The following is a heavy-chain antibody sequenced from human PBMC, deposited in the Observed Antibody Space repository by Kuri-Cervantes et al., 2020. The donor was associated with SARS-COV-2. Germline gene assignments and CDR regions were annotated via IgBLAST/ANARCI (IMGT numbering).Heavy chain of an antibody. Sequence: GESLKISCAASGFTFSCYSMNWVRQAPGKGLEWVSSISSSSSYIYYADSVKGRFTISRDNAKNSLYLQMNSLRAEDTAVYYCAREDYDFWRSPYYYYMDVWGKGTTVTVSS. V-gene: IGHV3-21*01. CDR3: AREDYDFWRSPYYYYMDV. D-gene: IGHD3-3*01. CDR1: GFTFSCYS. J-gene: IGHJ6*03. CDR2: ISSSSSYI.